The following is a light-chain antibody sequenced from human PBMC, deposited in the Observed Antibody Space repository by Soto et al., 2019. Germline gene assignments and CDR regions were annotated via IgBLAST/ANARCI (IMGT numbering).Light chain of an antibody. CDR1: QKISSRY. Sequence: EIVLTQSPGTLSLSPGERATLSCRASQKISSRYLAWYLQKPGQAPRFLIYGASSRATGIPARFSGSGSGTDFTLTISSLEPEDFAVYYCQQRSDWPLTFGGGTKVDIK. CDR3: QQRSDWPLT. J-gene: IGKJ4*01. CDR2: GAS. V-gene: IGKV3D-20*02.